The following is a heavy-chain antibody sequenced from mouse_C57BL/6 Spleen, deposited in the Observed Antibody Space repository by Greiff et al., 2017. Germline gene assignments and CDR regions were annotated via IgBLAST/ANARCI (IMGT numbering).Heavy chain of an antibody. CDR2: IHPNSGST. CDR1: GYTFTSYW. CDR3: APYDYDGFWFAY. V-gene: IGHV1-64*01. Sequence: VQLQQSGAELVKPGASVKLSCKASGYTFTSYWMHWVKQRPGQGLEWIGMIHPNSGSTNYNEKFKSKATLTVDKSSSTAYMQLSSLTSEDSAVYYCAPYDYDGFWFAYWGQGTLVTVSA. D-gene: IGHD2-4*01. J-gene: IGHJ3*01.